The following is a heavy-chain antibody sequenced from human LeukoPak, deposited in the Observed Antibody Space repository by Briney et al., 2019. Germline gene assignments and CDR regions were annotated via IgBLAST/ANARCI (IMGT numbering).Heavy chain of an antibody. CDR2: IMPMFGSA. V-gene: IGHV1-69*13. D-gene: IGHD3-10*01. J-gene: IGHJ4*02. CDR1: GGTFSNYA. CDR3: ARDTGRHSSGSWVLDN. Sequence: ASVKVSCKASGGTFSNYAISWVRQAPGQGLEWMGGIMPMFGSANYAQKFQGRVTITADESTKTVYMSLRSLESEDTALYYCARDTGRHSSGSWVLDNWGQGTQVTVTS.